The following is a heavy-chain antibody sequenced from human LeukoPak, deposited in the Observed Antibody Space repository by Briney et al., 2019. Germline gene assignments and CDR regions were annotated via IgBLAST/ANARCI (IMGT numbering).Heavy chain of an antibody. J-gene: IGHJ4*02. CDR1: GFTFSSYA. CDR3: AKGRSRSGPDY. D-gene: IGHD2-15*01. CDR2: IGGGGGST. Sequence: HPGGSLRLSCAASGFTFSSYAMSWVRQAPGKGLEWVSAIGGGGGSTYYADSVKGRFTISRDNSKNTLYLQMNSLRAEDTALYYCAKGRSRSGPDYWGQGALVTVSS. V-gene: IGHV3-23*01.